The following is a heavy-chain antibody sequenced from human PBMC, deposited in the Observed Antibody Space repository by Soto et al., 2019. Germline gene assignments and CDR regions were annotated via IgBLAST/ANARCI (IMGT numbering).Heavy chain of an antibody. D-gene: IGHD5-12*01. CDR2: ISAYNGNT. J-gene: IGHJ5*02. Sequence: ASVKVSCKASGYTFTSYGISWVRQAPGQGLEWMGWISAYNGNTNYAQKLQGRVTMTTDTSTSTAYMELRSLRSDDTAVYYCARDHLRTGMVATTTFSRFAPWGQGTMVTVSS. CDR3: ARDHLRTGMVATTTFSRFAP. V-gene: IGHV1-18*04. CDR1: GYTFTSYG.